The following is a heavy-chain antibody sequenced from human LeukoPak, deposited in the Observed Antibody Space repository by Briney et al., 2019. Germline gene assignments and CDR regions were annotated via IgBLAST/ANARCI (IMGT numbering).Heavy chain of an antibody. V-gene: IGHV4-61*01. Sequence: PSETLSLTCTVSGGSVSSGSYYWSWIRQPPGKGLEWIGYTYYSGSTNYNPSLKSRVTISVDTSKNQFSLKLSSVTAADTAVYYCARAADGYWGQGTLVTVS. CDR3: ARAADGY. D-gene: IGHD5-24*01. J-gene: IGHJ4*02. CDR1: GGSVSSGSYY. CDR2: TYYSGST.